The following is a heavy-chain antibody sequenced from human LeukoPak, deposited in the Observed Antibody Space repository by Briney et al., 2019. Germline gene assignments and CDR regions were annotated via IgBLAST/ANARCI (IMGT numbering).Heavy chain of an antibody. J-gene: IGHJ4*02. D-gene: IGHD4-23*01. V-gene: IGHV4-39*01. Sequence: PSETLSLTCTVSGGSVTTSYYWGWIRQPPGKRLEWIGSIYHSGDTYYNPSLNSRATISVDTSKNQFSLKLSSVTTADTAVYYCARFGVTLGWGNFDNWDQGTLGTVSP. CDR3: ARFGVTLGWGNFDN. CDR2: IYHSGDT. CDR1: GGSVTTSYY.